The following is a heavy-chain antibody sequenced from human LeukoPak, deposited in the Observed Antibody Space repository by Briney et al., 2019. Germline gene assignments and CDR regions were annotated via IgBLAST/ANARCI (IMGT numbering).Heavy chain of an antibody. V-gene: IGHV3-21*01. J-gene: IGHJ4*02. D-gene: IGHD2-15*01. CDR3: ASAYCSGGRCFLAY. Sequence: GGSLRLSCAASGFTLSSNTMNWVRQAPGKGLEWVSSITGSSNYIYYVDSVRGRFTISRDNTKNSLYLQLNSLRVDDTAVYYCASAYCSGGRCFLAYWGQGTPVTVSS. CDR1: GFTLSSNT. CDR2: ITGSSNYI.